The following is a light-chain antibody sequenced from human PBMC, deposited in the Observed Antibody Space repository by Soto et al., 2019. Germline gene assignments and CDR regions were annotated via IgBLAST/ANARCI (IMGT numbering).Light chain of an antibody. CDR1: SSDVGAYKY. J-gene: IGLJ3*02. Sequence: QSALTQPPSASGSPGQSVTISCTGTSSDVGAYKYVSWYQQYPGKAPKLMIYDVSKRPSGVPDRFSGSKSGNTASLTVSGLPAEDEADYYCTSYVGSNIWVFGGGTKLTVL. V-gene: IGLV2-8*01. CDR3: TSYVGSNIWV. CDR2: DVS.